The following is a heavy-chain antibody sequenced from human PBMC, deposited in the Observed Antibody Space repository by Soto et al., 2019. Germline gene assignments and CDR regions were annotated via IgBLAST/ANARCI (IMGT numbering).Heavy chain of an antibody. Sequence: SLTCTVSGDSVSSDSYYWSWIRQPPGKALEWIGYIYHDGTTSYNPSLQSRVTMSINTSKNQFSLKLSSVTAADTAIYYCAREALRGNPQLDAFDIWGQGTMVTVSS. CDR1: GDSVSSDSYY. D-gene: IGHD1-1*01. CDR2: IYHDGTT. V-gene: IGHV4-61*01. J-gene: IGHJ3*02. CDR3: AREALRGNPQLDAFDI.